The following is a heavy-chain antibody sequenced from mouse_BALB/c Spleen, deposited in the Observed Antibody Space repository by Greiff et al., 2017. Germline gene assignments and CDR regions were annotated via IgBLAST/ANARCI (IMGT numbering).Heavy chain of an antibody. CDR2: INPSNGGT. J-gene: IGHJ4*01. CDR1: GYTFTSYY. CDR3: TRSCYDYDDAMAY. D-gene: IGHD2-4*01. Sequence: VQLQQSGAELVKPGASVKLSCKASGYTFTSYYMYWVKQRPGQGLEWIGEINPSNGGTNFNEKFKSKATLTEDKPSSTAYMQLSSLTAEDSAVYSCTRSCYDYDDAMAYWGQGTSVTVSA. V-gene: IGHV1S81*02.